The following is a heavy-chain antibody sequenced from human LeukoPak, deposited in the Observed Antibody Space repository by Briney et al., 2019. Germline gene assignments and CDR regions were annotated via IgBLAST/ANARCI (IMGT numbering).Heavy chain of an antibody. CDR1: GGSISRSSYY. J-gene: IGHJ4*02. Sequence: SETLSLTCTVSGGSISRSSYYWGWIRQPPGKGLEWIGSIYYSGSTYYNPSLKSRVTISVDTSKNQFSLKLSSVTAADTAVYYCARFDSGSYPRDYWGQGTLVAVSS. V-gene: IGHV4-39*01. D-gene: IGHD1-26*01. CDR3: ARFDSGSYPRDY. CDR2: IYYSGST.